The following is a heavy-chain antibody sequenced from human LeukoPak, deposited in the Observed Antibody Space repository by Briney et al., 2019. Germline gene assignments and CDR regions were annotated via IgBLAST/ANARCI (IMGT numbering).Heavy chain of an antibody. CDR1: GFSVSNNY. V-gene: IGHV3-66*01. J-gene: IGHJ1*01. Sequence: GGSLRLSCAASGFSVSNNYMSWVRQAPGKGLEWVAVIYSGGSTFYADSVKGRFTISRDNSKNTLYLQMNSLRAEDTAVYYCASDSYSPEYFQHWGQGTLVTVSS. CDR3: ASDSYSPEYFQH. CDR2: IYSGGST. D-gene: IGHD2-15*01.